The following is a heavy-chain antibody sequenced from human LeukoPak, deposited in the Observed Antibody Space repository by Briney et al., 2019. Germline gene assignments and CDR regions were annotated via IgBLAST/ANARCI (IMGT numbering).Heavy chain of an antibody. CDR3: AKDYSSGLMVLGY. J-gene: IGHJ4*02. CDR1: GFTFSSYA. V-gene: IGHV3-23*01. CDR2: ISGSGGST. D-gene: IGHD3-22*01. Sequence: PGGSLRLSCAASGFTFSSYAMSWVRQAPGKGLEWVSAISGSGGSTYYADSVKGRFTISRDNSKNALYLQMNSLRAEDTAVYYCAKDYSSGLMVLGYWGQGTLVTVSS.